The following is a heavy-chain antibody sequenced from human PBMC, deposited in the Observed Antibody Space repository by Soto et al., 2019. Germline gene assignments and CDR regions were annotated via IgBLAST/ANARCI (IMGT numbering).Heavy chain of an antibody. Sequence: AAVKVSCKASGYTFTSYGISWVRQAPGQGLEWMGWISAYNGNTNYAQKLQGRVTMTTDTSTSTAYMELRSLRSDDTAVYYCARDRLVGATTSFDYWGQGTLVTVSS. D-gene: IGHD1-26*01. CDR3: ARDRLVGATTSFDY. V-gene: IGHV1-18*01. CDR1: GYTFTSYG. J-gene: IGHJ4*02. CDR2: ISAYNGNT.